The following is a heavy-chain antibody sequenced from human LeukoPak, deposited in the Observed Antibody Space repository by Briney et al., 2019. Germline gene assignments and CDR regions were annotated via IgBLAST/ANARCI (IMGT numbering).Heavy chain of an antibody. V-gene: IGHV3-7*01. D-gene: IGHD6-6*01. J-gene: IGHJ4*02. CDR2: INPDGNKK. CDR1: GLTFSSSW. Sequence: QPGGSLRLSCAVSGLTFSSSWMDWVRQAPGKGLEWVASINPDGNKKYSADSVKGRFTISRDNAENSLYLQMNSLRVEDTAVYYCARGGNSSWDYWGQGALVTVSS. CDR3: ARGGNSSWDY.